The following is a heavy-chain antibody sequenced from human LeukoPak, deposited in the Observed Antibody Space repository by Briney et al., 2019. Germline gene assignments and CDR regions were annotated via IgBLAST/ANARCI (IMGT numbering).Heavy chain of an antibody. CDR2: ISYDGSHT. V-gene: IGHV3-30*01. CDR3: AREDQELVRDYYYYIDV. Sequence: PGGSLRLSCAASGFIFSNFAMHWVRQAPGKGLEWVALISYDGSHTYYADSMKGRFTISRDNSRNVLYLQMTSLSGDDSAVYYCAREDQELVRDYYYYIDVWGKGTTVTVSS. CDR1: GFIFSNFA. D-gene: IGHD1-26*01. J-gene: IGHJ6*03.